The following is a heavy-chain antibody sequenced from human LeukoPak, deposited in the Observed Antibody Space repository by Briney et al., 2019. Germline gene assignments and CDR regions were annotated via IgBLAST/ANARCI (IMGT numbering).Heavy chain of an antibody. CDR2: IWYDGTNR. V-gene: IGHV3-33*01. CDR3: ARDQDRAFDI. Sequence: GGSLRLSCTTSGFTFSTYGMHWVREAPGKGLEWVAVIWYDGTNRYYADSVKGRFTISRDNSKNTLYLQMNSMRAEDTAVYYCARDQDRAFDIWGQGTMVTVSS. CDR1: GFTFSTYG. J-gene: IGHJ3*02.